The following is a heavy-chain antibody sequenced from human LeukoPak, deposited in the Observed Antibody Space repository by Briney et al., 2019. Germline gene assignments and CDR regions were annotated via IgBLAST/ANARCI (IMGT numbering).Heavy chain of an antibody. Sequence: GGSLRLSCAASGFTFSDYYMSWIRQALGKGLEWVSYISSSGSTIYYADSVKGRFTISRDNAKNSLYLQMNSLRAEDTAVYYCARGAYTYYDILTGYSADYWGQGTLVTVSS. CDR2: ISSSGSTI. V-gene: IGHV3-11*01. CDR3: ARGAYTYYDILTGYSADY. D-gene: IGHD3-9*01. CDR1: GFTFSDYY. J-gene: IGHJ4*02.